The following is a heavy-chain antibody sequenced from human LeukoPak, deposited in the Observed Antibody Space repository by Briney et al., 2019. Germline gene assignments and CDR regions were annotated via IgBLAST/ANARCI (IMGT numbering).Heavy chain of an antibody. D-gene: IGHD5/OR15-5a*01. Sequence: SETLSLTCAVYGGSFSGYYWSWIRQPPGKGLEWIGEINHSGSTNYNPSLKSRVTISVDTSKNQFSLKLSSVTAADTAVYYCASSTRWFDYWGQGTLVTVSS. V-gene: IGHV4-34*01. CDR3: ASSTRWFDY. CDR2: INHSGST. CDR1: GGSFSGYY. J-gene: IGHJ4*02.